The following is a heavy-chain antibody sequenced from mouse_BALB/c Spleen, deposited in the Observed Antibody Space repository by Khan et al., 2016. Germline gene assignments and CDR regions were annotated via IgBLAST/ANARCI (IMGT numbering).Heavy chain of an antibody. CDR3: VRDTTVVAKVSFDY. D-gene: IGHD1-1*01. J-gene: IGHJ2*01. V-gene: IGHV3-2*02. CDR1: GYSITSDYA. Sequence: EVQLQESGPGLVKPSQSLSLTCTVTGYSITSDYAWNWIRQFPGNKLDWMVYLSYRGSMSYNPYLKSRIPITRDTSKKQYFRKLNSVTTDDTATYYCVRDTTVVAKVSFDYWGQGTTLTVSS. CDR2: LSYRGSM.